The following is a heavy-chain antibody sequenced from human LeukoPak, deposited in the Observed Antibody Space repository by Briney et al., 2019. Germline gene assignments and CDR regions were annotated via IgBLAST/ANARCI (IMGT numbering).Heavy chain of an antibody. V-gene: IGHV1-2*02. D-gene: IGHD1-1*01. CDR1: GYTFTSYD. Sequence: ASVKVSCKASGYTFTSYDINWVRQATGQGLEWMGWINPNSGGTNYAQKFQGRVTMTRDTSISTAYMELSRLRSDDTAVYYCARDPTLDAFDIWGQGTMVTVSS. J-gene: IGHJ3*02. CDR2: INPNSGGT. CDR3: ARDPTLDAFDI.